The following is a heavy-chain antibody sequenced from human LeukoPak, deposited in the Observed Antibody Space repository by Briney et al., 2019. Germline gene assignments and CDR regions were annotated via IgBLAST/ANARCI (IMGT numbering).Heavy chain of an antibody. CDR2: ISGSGGST. Sequence: PGGSLRLSCAASGFTFSSYAMRWVRQAPGKGLEGVSAISGSGGSTYYADSVKGRFTISRDNSKNTLYLQMNSLRAEDTAVYYCAKGKDSSGWYLVFDYWGQGTLVTVSS. V-gene: IGHV3-23*01. CDR3: AKGKDSSGWYLVFDY. J-gene: IGHJ4*02. D-gene: IGHD6-19*01. CDR1: GFTFSSYA.